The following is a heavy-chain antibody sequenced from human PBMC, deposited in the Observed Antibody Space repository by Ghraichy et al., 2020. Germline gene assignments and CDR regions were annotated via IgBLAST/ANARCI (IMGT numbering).Heavy chain of an antibody. J-gene: IGHJ2*01. CDR2: IYYSGST. CDR1: GGSISSYY. Sequence: SETLSLTCTVSGGSISSYYWSWIRQPPGKGLEWIGYIYYSGSTNYNPSLKSRVTISVDTSKNQFSLKLSSVTAADTAVYYCARGIAAAEWYFDLWGRGTLVTVSS. V-gene: IGHV4-59*01. CDR3: ARGIAAAEWYFDL. D-gene: IGHD6-13*01.